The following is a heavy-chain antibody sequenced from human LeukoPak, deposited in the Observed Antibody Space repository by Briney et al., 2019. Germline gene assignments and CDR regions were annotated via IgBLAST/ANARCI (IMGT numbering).Heavy chain of an antibody. CDR3: ARDHVDTAMLISRVAVYYGMDV. CDR1: GFPFSDYA. D-gene: IGHD5-18*01. V-gene: IGHV3-23*01. CDR2: ISYSGTST. Sequence: AGSLRLSCAASGFPFSDYAMNWVRQAPGQGLEWVAYISYSGTSTYYAGSVTRRCTISRDNYNNTLYLLMNSLRAEDTAVYYCARDHVDTAMLISRVAVYYGMDVWGQGTTVTVSS. J-gene: IGHJ6*02.